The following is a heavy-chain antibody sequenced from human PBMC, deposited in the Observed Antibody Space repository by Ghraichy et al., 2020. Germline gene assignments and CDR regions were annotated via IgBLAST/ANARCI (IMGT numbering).Heavy chain of an antibody. J-gene: IGHJ4*02. CDR2: INDRDRST. CDR1: GFTFSTYA. D-gene: IGHD2-15*01. V-gene: IGHV3-23*01. CDR3: ATICRGGSCYFDF. Sequence: GSLRLSCAASGFTFSTYAMSWVRQAPGSGLEWVSAINDRDRSTFYADSVKGRFTISRDNSRNTVYLQMNSLRAEDTAVYFCATICRGGSCYFDFWGQGTLVTVSS.